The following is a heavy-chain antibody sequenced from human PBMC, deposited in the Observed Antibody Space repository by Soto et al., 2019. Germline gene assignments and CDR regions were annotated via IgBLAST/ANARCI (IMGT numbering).Heavy chain of an antibody. V-gene: IGHV2-5*02. Sequence: QITFKESGPPLVKPTQTLTLTCTFSGFSLTTSGGGVAWIRQPPGKALEWLALIYWDGNKRYSPPLKSRLTITNSPSKNQVSLTITNMDPVDTATYYCAHRDPYYWIYYWGQVSLVTVSS. D-gene: IGHD3-10*01. CDR1: GFSLTTSGGG. J-gene: IGHJ4*02. CDR3: AHRDPYYWIYY. CDR2: IYWDGNK.